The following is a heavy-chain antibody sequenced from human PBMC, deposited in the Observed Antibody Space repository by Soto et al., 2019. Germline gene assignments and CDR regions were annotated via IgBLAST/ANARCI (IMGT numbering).Heavy chain of an antibody. D-gene: IGHD2-21*02. CDR1: GYTFTSYY. CDR3: AREYGGNSNYYYYYGMDV. Sequence: ASVKVSCKASGYTFTSYYIHWVRQAPGQGLEWMGIINPSCGSTSYAQKFQGRVTMTRDTSTSTVYMELSSLRSEDTAVYYCAREYGGNSNYYYYYGMDVWGQGTTVTV. J-gene: IGHJ6*02. CDR2: INPSCGST. V-gene: IGHV1-46*01.